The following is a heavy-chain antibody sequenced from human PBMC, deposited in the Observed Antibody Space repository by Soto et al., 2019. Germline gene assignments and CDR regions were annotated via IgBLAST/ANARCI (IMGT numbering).Heavy chain of an antibody. Sequence: VQLVESGGGLVKPGGSLRLSCAASGFTFSSYAMHWVRQAPGKGLEWVAVISYDGSNKYYADSVKGRFTISRDNSKNTLYLQMNSLRVEDTAVYYCARALGDYGDCWGQGTLVTVSS. CDR3: ARALGDYGDC. CDR1: GFTFSSYA. J-gene: IGHJ4*02. V-gene: IGHV3-30-3*01. D-gene: IGHD4-17*01. CDR2: ISYDGSNK.